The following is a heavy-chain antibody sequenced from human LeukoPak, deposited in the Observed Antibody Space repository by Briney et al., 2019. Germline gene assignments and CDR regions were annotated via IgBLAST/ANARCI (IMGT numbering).Heavy chain of an antibody. D-gene: IGHD3-10*01. CDR2: IKQDGSEK. Sequence: QSGGSLRLSCAASGFTFSSYWMSWVRQAPGKGLEWVANIKQDGSEKYYVDSVKGRFTISRDNAENSLYLQMNSLRAEDTAVYYCARNISGGEWDDAFDIWGQGTMVTVSS. CDR1: GFTFSSYW. CDR3: ARNISGGEWDDAFDI. J-gene: IGHJ3*02. V-gene: IGHV3-7*01.